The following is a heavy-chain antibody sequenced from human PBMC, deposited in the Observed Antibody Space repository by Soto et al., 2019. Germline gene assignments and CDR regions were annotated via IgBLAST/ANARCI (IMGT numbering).Heavy chain of an antibody. J-gene: IGHJ4*02. V-gene: IGHV3-33*01. CDR3: ARGQLPAATTYFDF. Sequence: GGSLRLSCAASGFTFSSYAIHWVRQAPGKGLEWVAIIWFDGSNKYYADSVKGRFSISRDNSKNTLFLHMDSLRAEDTAVYYCARGQLPAATTYFDFWGQGTLVTVSS. CDR2: IWFDGSNK. D-gene: IGHD2-15*01. CDR1: GFTFSSYA.